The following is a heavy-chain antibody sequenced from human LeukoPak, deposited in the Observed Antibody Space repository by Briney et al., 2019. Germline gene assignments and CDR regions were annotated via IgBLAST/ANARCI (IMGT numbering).Heavy chain of an antibody. Sequence: VASVKVSCKAPGYTFTGYYMHWVRQAPGQGLEWMGWINPNSGGTNYAQKFQGRVTMTRDTSISTAYMELSRLRSDDTAVYYCARVNVLLWFGDQAGFDYWGQGTLVTVSS. CDR1: GYTFTGYY. D-gene: IGHD3-10*01. CDR2: INPNSGGT. J-gene: IGHJ4*02. V-gene: IGHV1-2*02. CDR3: ARVNVLLWFGDQAGFDY.